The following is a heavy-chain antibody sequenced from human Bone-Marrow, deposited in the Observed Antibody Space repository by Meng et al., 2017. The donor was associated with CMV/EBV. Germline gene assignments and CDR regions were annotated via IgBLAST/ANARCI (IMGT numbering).Heavy chain of an antibody. CDR1: GDSISTYY. Sequence: SETLSLTCTVSGDSISTYYCSCIRQLPGKGLEWIAYIYYRGSTNYSPSLKSRVTIPLDTSKNQFSLKLSSVTAADKAVYYCARGVATVTTYSPIYFDYWGQGTLVTVSS. CDR2: IYYRGST. V-gene: IGHV4-59*12. J-gene: IGHJ4*02. D-gene: IGHD4-17*01. CDR3: ARGVATVTTYSPIYFDY.